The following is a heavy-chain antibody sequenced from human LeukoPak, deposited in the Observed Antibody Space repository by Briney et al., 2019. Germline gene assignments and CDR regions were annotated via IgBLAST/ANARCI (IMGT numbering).Heavy chain of an antibody. D-gene: IGHD4-11*01. Sequence: GGSLRLSCAASGFTFSSYGMHWVRQAPGKGLEWVAVIWYDGSNKYYADSVKGRFTISRDNSKNTLYLQMNSLRAEDRAVYYCAREVRGNYDRGFDYWGQGTLVTVSS. CDR1: GFTFSSYG. CDR3: AREVRGNYDRGFDY. V-gene: IGHV3-33*01. CDR2: IWYDGSNK. J-gene: IGHJ4*02.